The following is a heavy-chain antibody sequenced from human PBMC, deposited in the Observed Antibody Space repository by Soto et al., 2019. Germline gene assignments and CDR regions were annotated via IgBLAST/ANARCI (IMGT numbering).Heavy chain of an antibody. Sequence: QVQLVQSGAEVKKPGASVTVSCKASGYTFTSYNMHWVRQAPGQGLEWMGISNPSGGSTSYAQKFQGRVTRTRDTSTSTVYMELSSLRSEDTAVYYCARSADCGGDCYIDYWGQGTLVTVSS. CDR3: ARSADCGGDCYIDY. CDR1: GYTFTSYN. V-gene: IGHV1-46*01. D-gene: IGHD2-21*02. J-gene: IGHJ4*02. CDR2: SNPSGGST.